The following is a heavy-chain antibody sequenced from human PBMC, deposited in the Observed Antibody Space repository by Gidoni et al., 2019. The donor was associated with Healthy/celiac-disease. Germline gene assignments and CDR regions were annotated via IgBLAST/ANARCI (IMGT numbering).Heavy chain of an antibody. J-gene: IGHJ2*01. D-gene: IGHD3-22*01. CDR2: IIPIFGTA. Sequence: QVQLVQSGAEVKKPGSSVKVSCKASGGTFSSYAISWVRQAPGQGLEWMGGIIPIFGTANYAQKFQGRVTITADESTSTAYMELSSLRSEDTAVYYCARERGRDSSGYYFGWYFDLWGRGTLVTVSS. CDR3: ARERGRDSSGYYFGWYFDL. CDR1: GGTFSSYA. V-gene: IGHV1-69*01.